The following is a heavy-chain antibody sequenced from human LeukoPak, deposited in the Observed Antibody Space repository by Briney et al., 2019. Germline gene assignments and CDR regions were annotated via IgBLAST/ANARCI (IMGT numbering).Heavy chain of an antibody. V-gene: IGHV1-8*01. J-gene: IGHJ5*02. CDR1: GYTFTSYD. Sequence: ASVTVSCKASGYTFTSYDINWVRQATGQGLEWMGWMNPNSGNTGYAQKFQGRVTITRNTSISTAYMELSSLRSEDTAVYYCARPLDVVGTHPLFDPWGQGTLVTVSS. CDR3: ARPLDVVGTHPLFDP. D-gene: IGHD2-21*02. CDR2: MNPNSGNT.